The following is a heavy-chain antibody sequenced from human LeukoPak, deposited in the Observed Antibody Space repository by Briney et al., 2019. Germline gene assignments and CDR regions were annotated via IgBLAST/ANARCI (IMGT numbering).Heavy chain of an antibody. D-gene: IGHD3-10*01. CDR3: ARDMVRGVKNAFDI. J-gene: IGHJ3*02. CDR2: IYSGGST. Sequence: GGSLRLSCAASGFTFSSYWMHWVRQPPGKGLEWVSVIYSGGSTYYADSVKGRFTISRDNSKNTLYLQMNSLRAEDTAVYYCARDMVRGVKNAFDIWGQGTMVTVSS. V-gene: IGHV3-53*01. CDR1: GFTFSSYW.